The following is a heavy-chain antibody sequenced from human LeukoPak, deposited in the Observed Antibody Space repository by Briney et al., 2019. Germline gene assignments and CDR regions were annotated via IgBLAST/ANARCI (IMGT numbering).Heavy chain of an antibody. CDR3: AKDLAGSGSYSFDY. V-gene: IGHV3-23*01. D-gene: IGHD1-26*01. Sequence: GGSLRLSCAASGFTFSNYAMNWVRQAPGRGLEXXXAISGSGGSTYYADSVKGRFTISRDNSKNTLYLQMNSLRAEDTAVYYCAKDLAGSGSYSFDYWGQGTLVTVSS. CDR2: ISGSGGST. CDR1: GFTFSNYA. J-gene: IGHJ4*02.